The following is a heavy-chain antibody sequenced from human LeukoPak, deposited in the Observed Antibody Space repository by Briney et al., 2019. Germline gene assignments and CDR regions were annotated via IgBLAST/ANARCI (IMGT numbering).Heavy chain of an antibody. V-gene: IGHV1-3*01. Sequence: ASVKVSCKASGYTFTSYAMHWVRQAPGQRLEWMGWINAGNGNTKYSQKFQGRVTITRDTSASTAYMELSSLRSEDTAVYYCARERAYSYGLPGDYWGQGTLVTVSS. CDR1: GYTFTSYA. J-gene: IGHJ4*02. CDR3: ARERAYSYGLPGDY. D-gene: IGHD5-18*01. CDR2: INAGNGNT.